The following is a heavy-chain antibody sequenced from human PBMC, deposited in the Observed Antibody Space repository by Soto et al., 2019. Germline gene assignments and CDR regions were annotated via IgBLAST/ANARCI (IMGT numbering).Heavy chain of an antibody. CDR2: ISGSDGTT. CDR1: GFTFSSHA. J-gene: IGHJ5*02. D-gene: IGHD1-7*01. V-gene: IGHV3-23*01. Sequence: GGSLRLSCAASGFTFSSHAMSWVRQAPGKGLEWVSSISGSDGTTYYAKSVKGRFSISRDISKNILFLQMNNLRAEDSAIYYCARELPPDLWGQGTLVTVSS. CDR3: ARELPPDL.